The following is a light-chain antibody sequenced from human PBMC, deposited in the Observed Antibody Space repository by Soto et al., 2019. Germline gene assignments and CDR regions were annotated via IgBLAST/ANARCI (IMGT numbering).Light chain of an antibody. V-gene: IGKV1-33*01. CDR3: QQYDNLRPT. J-gene: IGKJ2*01. CDR2: DAS. Sequence: DIQMTQSPSSLSASVGDRVTITCQASQDISNYLNWYQHKPGKAPKLLIYDASNLETGVPSRFSGSGSGTDFTFTISSLQPEDIATYYCQQYDNLRPTFGQGTKLEIK. CDR1: QDISNY.